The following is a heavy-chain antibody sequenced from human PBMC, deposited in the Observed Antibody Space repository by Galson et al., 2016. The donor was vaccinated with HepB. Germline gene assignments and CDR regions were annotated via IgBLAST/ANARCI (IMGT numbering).Heavy chain of an antibody. J-gene: IGHJ6*04. CDR3: ARDVGFEITLIRGPLKQARRFLDV. CDR2: IIPILGIR. D-gene: IGHD3-10*01. V-gene: IGHV1-69*04. CDR1: GVTLTNFS. Sequence: SVKVSCKASGVTLTNFSISWVRQAPGQGLEWMARIIPILGIRNFAKKFQGRMTITVDTSTAMAYMELSSLTSDDSAIYFCARDVGFEITLIRGPLKQARRFLDVWGEGTTVTVSS.